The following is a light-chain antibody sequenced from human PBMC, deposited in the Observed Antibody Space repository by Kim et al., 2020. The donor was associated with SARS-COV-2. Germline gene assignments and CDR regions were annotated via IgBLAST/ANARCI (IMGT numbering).Light chain of an antibody. V-gene: IGLV1-47*01. Sequence: VSVSCSEISSNIGINYVYWYQQLPGTAPKLLIYRNNQRPSGVPDRFSGSKSGTSASLAISGLRSEDEADYYCAAWDDSLSGPHYVFGTGTKVTVL. CDR1: SSNIGINY. CDR3: AAWDDSLSGPHYV. CDR2: RNN. J-gene: IGLJ1*01.